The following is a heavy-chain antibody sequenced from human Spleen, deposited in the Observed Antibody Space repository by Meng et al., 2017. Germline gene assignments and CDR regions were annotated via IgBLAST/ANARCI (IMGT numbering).Heavy chain of an antibody. V-gene: IGHV3-49*03. J-gene: IGHJ4*02. D-gene: IGHD3-9*01. CDR1: GFTFGDYA. Sequence: GGSLRLSCTASGFTFGDYAMSWFRQAPGKGLEWVGFIRSKAYGGTTEYAASVKGRFTISRDDSKSIAYLQMNSLKTEDTAVYYCTRRPYYDIVTGYFSGSFDYWGQGTLVTVSS. CDR2: IRSKAYGGTT. CDR3: TRRPYYDIVTGYFSGSFDY.